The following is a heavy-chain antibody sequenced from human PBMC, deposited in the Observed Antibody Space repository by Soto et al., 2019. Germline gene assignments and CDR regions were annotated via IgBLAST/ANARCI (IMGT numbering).Heavy chain of an antibody. D-gene: IGHD2-21*01. Sequence: LKISCQSSGYTFYNFWIGWVPHWPGKGLEWMGIIYPGDHETRYSPSFHGKVTISADRSINTAYLQWNSPKASDTAVYYSTRGRISNQKWYGSCGQGTLVTVSS. V-gene: IGHV5-51*01. J-gene: IGHJ5*01. CDR1: GYTFYNFW. CDR3: TRGRISNQKWYGS. CDR2: IYPGDHET.